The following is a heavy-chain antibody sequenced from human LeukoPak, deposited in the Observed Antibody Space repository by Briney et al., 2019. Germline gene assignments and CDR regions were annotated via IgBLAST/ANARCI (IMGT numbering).Heavy chain of an antibody. CDR1: GFTFSSYG. V-gene: IGHV3-33*06. Sequence: GRSLRLSCAASGFTFSSYGMHWVRQAPGKGLEWVAVIWYDGSNKYYADSVKGRFTISRDNSKNTLYLQMNSLRAEDTAVYYCAKEGMAAVAGNYYYYMDVWGKGTTVTVSS. J-gene: IGHJ6*03. D-gene: IGHD6-19*01. CDR2: IWYDGSNK. CDR3: AKEGMAAVAGNYYYYMDV.